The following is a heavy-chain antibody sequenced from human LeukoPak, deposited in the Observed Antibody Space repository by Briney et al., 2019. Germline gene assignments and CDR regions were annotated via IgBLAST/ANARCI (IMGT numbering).Heavy chain of an antibody. CDR2: ISGSGGSA. V-gene: IGHV3-23*01. D-gene: IGHD2-21*02. CDR1: GFTFSSYA. Sequence: QAGGSLRLSCAASGFTFSSYAMSWVRQAPGKGLEWVSAISGSGGSAYYADSVKGRFTISRDNRKQSLFLQMNSLRSEDTALYYCAKEYDCYGDCYTSLDSWGQGTLVTVSS. CDR3: AKEYDCYGDCYTSLDS. J-gene: IGHJ4*02.